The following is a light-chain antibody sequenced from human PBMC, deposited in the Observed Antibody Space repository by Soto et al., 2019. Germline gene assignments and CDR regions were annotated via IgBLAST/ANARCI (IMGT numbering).Light chain of an antibody. CDR1: SSDVGSYNR. V-gene: IGLV2-14*01. J-gene: IGLJ1*01. CDR3: ISFTSRHIYV. CDR2: EVR. Sequence: QSVLTQPASVSGSPGQSITISCTGTSSDVGSYNRVSWYQQPPGTAPKLIIYEVRNRPSGVSNRFSGSKSGNTAYLTISGLQAEDEADYFCISFTSRHIYVFGTGTKLTVL.